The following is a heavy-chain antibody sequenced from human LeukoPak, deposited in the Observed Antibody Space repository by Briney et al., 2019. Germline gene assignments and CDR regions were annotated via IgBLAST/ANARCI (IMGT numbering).Heavy chain of an antibody. CDR3: ARGGSRDFDY. CDR2: INHSGST. J-gene: IGHJ4*02. CDR1: GGSISNTNW. D-gene: IGHD2-2*01. V-gene: IGHV4-4*02. Sequence: PSETLSLTCGVSGGSISNTNWWTWFRQPPGKGLEWIGDINHSGSTNYNPSLKSRVTISVDTSKNQFPLNLNSVTAADTAVYYCARGGSRDFDYWGQGTLVTVSS.